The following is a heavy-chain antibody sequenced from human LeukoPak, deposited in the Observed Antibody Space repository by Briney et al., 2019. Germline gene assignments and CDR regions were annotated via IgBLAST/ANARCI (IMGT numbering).Heavy chain of an antibody. D-gene: IGHD6-13*01. CDR3: AKGNRIADTTGTLY. V-gene: IGHV3-30*18. Sequence: QPGRSLRLSCAASGFTFSSYGMHWVRQAPGKGLEWVAVISYDGSNKYYADSVKGRFTISRDNSKNTLYLQMNSLRAEDTAVYYCAKGNRIADTTGTLYWGQGTLVTVSS. CDR2: ISYDGSNK. CDR1: GFTFSSYG. J-gene: IGHJ4*02.